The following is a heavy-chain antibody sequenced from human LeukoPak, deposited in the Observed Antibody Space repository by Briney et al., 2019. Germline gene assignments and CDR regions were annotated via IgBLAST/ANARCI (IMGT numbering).Heavy chain of an antibody. CDR2: ISYDGSNK. V-gene: IGHV3-30-3*01. CDR1: GFTFNSYA. CDR3: ARAGYSSPKSGMDV. D-gene: IGHD6-13*01. Sequence: QTGRSLRLSCAASGFTFNSYAMHWVRQAPGKGLEWVAVISYDGSNKYYADSVKGRFTISRDNSKNTLYLQMNSLRAEDTAVYYCARAGYSSPKSGMDVWGQGTTVTVSS. J-gene: IGHJ6*02.